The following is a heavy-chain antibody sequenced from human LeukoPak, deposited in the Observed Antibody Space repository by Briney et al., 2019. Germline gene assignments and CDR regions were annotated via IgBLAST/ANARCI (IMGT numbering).Heavy chain of an antibody. CDR1: GGSISSYY. CDR3: ARVAGSGYLHYGMDV. J-gene: IGHJ6*02. CDR2: IYYSGST. V-gene: IGHV4-59*01. Sequence: SETLSLTCTVSGGSISSYYWSWIRQPPGKGLEWIGYIYYSGSTNYNPSLKSRATIPVDTSKNQFSLKLSSVTAADTAVYSCARVAGSGYLHYGMDVWGQGTTVTVSS. D-gene: IGHD3-10*01.